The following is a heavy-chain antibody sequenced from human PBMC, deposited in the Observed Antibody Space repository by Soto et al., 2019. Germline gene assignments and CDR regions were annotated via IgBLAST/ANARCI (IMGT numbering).Heavy chain of an antibody. CDR2: ISGSGGST. D-gene: IGHD3-3*01. Sequence: GGSLRLSCAASGFTFSSYAMSWVRQAPGKGLEWVSAISGSGGSTYYADSVKGRFTISRDNSKNTLYLQMNSLRAEDTAVYYCAKDFRALGVVSLFWFDPWAQAPLVTVSS. CDR3: AKDFRALGVVSLFWFDP. J-gene: IGHJ5*02. V-gene: IGHV3-23*01. CDR1: GFTFSSYA.